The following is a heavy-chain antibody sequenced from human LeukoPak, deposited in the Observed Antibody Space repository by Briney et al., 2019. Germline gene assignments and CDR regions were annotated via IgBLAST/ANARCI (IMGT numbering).Heavy chain of an antibody. D-gene: IGHD6-19*01. CDR2: ISSSSSSYI. CDR3: ARDSDSSGWYPFGY. CDR1: GFTFSSYS. V-gene: IGHV3-21*01. J-gene: IGHJ4*02. Sequence: GGSLRLSCAASGFTFSSYSMNWVRQAAGKGLEWVSSISSSSSSYIYYADSVKGRFTISRDNAKNSLYLQMNSLRAEDTAVYYCARDSDSSGWYPFGYWGQGTLVTVSS.